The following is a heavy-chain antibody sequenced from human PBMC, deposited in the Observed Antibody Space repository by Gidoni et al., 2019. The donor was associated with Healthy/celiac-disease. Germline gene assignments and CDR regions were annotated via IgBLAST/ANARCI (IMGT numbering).Heavy chain of an antibody. CDR2: ISSSSSYT. D-gene: IGHD3-22*01. CDR3: ARVSDSSGYYYVPYYFDY. J-gene: IGHJ4*02. Sequence: QVQLVESGGGLVKPGGSLRLPCAASGFTFSDYYMSWIRQAPGKGLEWVSYISSSSSYTNYADSVKGRFTISRDNAKNSLYLQMNSLRAEDTAVYYCARVSDSSGYYYVPYYFDYWGQGTLVTVSS. CDR1: GFTFSDYY. V-gene: IGHV3-11*06.